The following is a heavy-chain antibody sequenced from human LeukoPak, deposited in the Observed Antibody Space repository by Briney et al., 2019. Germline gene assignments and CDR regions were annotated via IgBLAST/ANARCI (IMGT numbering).Heavy chain of an antibody. D-gene: IGHD3-9*01. J-gene: IGHJ4*02. Sequence: PWGSLRLSCAASGFTFSSYAMSWVRQAPGKGLEWVSGIADSGGSTYYADSVKGRFTISRENSKNTLHLQMNSLRAEDTAVYYCAKIHDILTGYSQYTYYFDYWGQGTLVTVSP. V-gene: IGHV3-23*01. CDR3: AKIHDILTGYSQYTYYFDY. CDR2: IADSGGST. CDR1: GFTFSSYA.